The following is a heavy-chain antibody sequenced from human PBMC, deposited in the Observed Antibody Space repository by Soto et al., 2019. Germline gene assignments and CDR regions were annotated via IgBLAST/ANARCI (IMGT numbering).Heavy chain of an antibody. CDR2: TYYRSKWYN. D-gene: IGHD7-27*01. CDR3: ARDRLTNWGVVDDAFDI. CDR1: GDSVSSNSAA. V-gene: IGHV6-1*01. Sequence: SQTLSLTCAISGDSVSSNSAAWNWIRQSPSRGLEWLGRTYYRSKWYNDYAVSVKSRITINPDTSKNQFSLQLNSVTPEDTAVYDCARDRLTNWGVVDDAFDIWGQGTMVTVSS. J-gene: IGHJ3*02.